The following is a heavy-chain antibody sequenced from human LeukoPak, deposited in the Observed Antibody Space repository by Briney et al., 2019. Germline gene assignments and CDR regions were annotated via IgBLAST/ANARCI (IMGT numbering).Heavy chain of an antibody. CDR1: GFTFSNYR. D-gene: IGHD1-1*01. J-gene: IGHJ4*02. CDR3: ARESTIYNWHGPFDY. CDR2: IWYDGSTN. Sequence: GWSLRLSCAACGFTFSNYRMHWVGPAAGKGLEGVAVIWYDGSTNYYADSVKGRFTISRDNSKNTLFLQMNSLRAEDTAVYYCARESTIYNWHGPFDYWGQGTLVTVSS. V-gene: IGHV3-33*01.